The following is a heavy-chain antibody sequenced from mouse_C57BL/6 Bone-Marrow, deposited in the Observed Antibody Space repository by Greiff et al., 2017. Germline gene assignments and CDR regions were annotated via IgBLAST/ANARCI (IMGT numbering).Heavy chain of an antibody. V-gene: IGHV5-12*01. CDR1: GFTFSDYY. D-gene: IGHD2-4*01. CDR3: ARHDYDGVILVSMDY. J-gene: IGHJ4*01. CDR2: ISNGGGST. Sequence: EVQLVESGGGLVQPGGSLKLSCAASGFTFSDYYMYWVRQTPEKRLEWVAYISNGGGSTYYPDTVKGRFTISRDNAKNTLYLQMSRLKSEDTAMYYCARHDYDGVILVSMDYWGQGTSVTVSS.